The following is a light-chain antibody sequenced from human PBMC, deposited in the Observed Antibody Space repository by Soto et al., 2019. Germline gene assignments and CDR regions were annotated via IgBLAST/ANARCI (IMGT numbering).Light chain of an antibody. Sequence: IVMTQTPLSLSVTPGQPASISCKSSQSLLSSDGRTYFFWYLQKPGQPPQLQLSEVSNRFSGVRARVSGSGSCTDFTLKISRVEAEDVGVYYCMQSAQFPHTFGDGTKVE. J-gene: IGKJ4*01. CDR3: MQSAQFPHT. V-gene: IGKV2D-29*01. CDR2: EVS. CDR1: QSLLSSDGRTY.